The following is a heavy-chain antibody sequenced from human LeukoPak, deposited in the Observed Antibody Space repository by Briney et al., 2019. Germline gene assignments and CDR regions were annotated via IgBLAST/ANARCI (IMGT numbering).Heavy chain of an antibody. CDR3: AKHPGYSSGWFYFDY. D-gene: IGHD6-19*01. CDR1: GFTFSSYT. Sequence: GGSLRLSCTASGFTFSSYTMTWVRQAPGKGLKWVSTITTGDGNTYYADSVKGRFTISRDNSKNTLYLQMNSLRAEDTAVYYCAKHPGYSSGWFYFDYWGQGTLVTVSS. V-gene: IGHV3-23*01. J-gene: IGHJ4*02. CDR2: ITTGDGNT.